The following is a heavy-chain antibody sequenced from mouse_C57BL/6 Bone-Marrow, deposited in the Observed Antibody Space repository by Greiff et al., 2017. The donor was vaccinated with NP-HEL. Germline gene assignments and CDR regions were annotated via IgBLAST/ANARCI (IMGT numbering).Heavy chain of an antibody. CDR3: TRRGY. CDR1: GYTFTDYE. J-gene: IGHJ3*01. CDR2: IDPETGGT. V-gene: IGHV1-15*01. Sequence: VKLMESGAELVRPGASVTLSCKASGYTFTDYEMHWVKQTPVHGLEWIGAIDPETGGTAYNQKFKGKAILTADKSSSTAYMELRSLTSEDSAVYYCTRRGYWGQGTLVTVSA.